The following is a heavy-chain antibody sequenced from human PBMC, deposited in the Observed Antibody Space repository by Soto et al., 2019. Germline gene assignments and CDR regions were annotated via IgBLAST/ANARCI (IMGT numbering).Heavy chain of an antibody. J-gene: IGHJ6*02. Sequence: ASVKVSCKAAGYTFTGYYMHWVRQAPGQGLEWMGWINPNSGGTNYAQKFQGRVTMTRDTSISTAYMELSRLRSDDTAVYYCARDLGYSYGNNHHYGMDVWGQATTVTVS. D-gene: IGHD5-18*01. CDR2: INPNSGGT. V-gene: IGHV1-2*02. CDR3: ARDLGYSYGNNHHYGMDV. CDR1: GYTFTGYY.